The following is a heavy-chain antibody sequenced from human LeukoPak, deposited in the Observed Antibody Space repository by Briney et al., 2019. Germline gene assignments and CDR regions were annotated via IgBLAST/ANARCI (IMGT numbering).Heavy chain of an antibody. CDR2: ISSSSSYI. CDR3: ARNWNDVRGAGQLFDY. Sequence: PVGSLRLSCAASGFTFSSYSMNWVRQAPGKGLEWVSSISSSSSYIYYADSVKGRFTISRDNAKNSLYLQMNSLRAEDTAVYYCARNWNDVRGAGQLFDYWGQGTLVTVSS. V-gene: IGHV3-21*01. CDR1: GFTFSSYS. D-gene: IGHD1-1*01. J-gene: IGHJ4*02.